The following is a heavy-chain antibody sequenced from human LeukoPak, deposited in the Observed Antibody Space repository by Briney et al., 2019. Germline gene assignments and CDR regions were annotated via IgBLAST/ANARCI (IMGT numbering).Heavy chain of an antibody. CDR3: AKKGGRIYYGSGRGFDP. CDR2: INHSGST. J-gene: IGHJ5*02. Sequence: PSETLSLTCAVYGGSFSGYYWSWIRQPPGKGLEWIGEINHSGSTNYTPSLKSRVTISVDTSKNQFSLKLSSVTAADTAVYYCAKKGGRIYYGSGRGFDPWGQGTLVTVSS. CDR1: GGSFSGYY. V-gene: IGHV4-34*01. D-gene: IGHD3-10*01.